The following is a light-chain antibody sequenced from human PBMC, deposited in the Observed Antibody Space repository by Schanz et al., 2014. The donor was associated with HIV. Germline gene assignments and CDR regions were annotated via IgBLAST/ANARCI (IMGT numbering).Light chain of an antibody. CDR2: DVS. Sequence: QSALTQPPSASGSPGQSVTISCTGTSSDVGGYNYVSWYQQHPGKAPKLMIYDVSNRPSGVSNRFSGSKSGNTASLTISGLQAVDEADYYCSSYTSSSTWVFGGGTKLTVL. J-gene: IGLJ3*02. V-gene: IGLV2-14*01. CDR1: SSDVGGYNY. CDR3: SSYTSSSTWV.